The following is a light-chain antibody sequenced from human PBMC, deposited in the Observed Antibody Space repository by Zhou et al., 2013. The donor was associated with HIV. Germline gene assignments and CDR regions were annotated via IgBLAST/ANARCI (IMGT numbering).Light chain of an antibody. Sequence: EMVMTQSPATLSVSPGERATLSCRASQSVSTNLAWYQQKPGQAPRLLIYGALTRATGIPARFSGSGSGTEFTLTISSMQSEDFAVYYCQQYNDYITFGGGTKVEIK. CDR1: QSVSTN. CDR2: GAL. CDR3: QQYNDYIT. J-gene: IGKJ4*01. V-gene: IGKV3-15*01.